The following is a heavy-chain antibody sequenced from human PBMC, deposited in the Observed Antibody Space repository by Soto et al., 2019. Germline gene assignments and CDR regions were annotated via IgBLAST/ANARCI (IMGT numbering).Heavy chain of an antibody. V-gene: IGHV4-4*07. Sequence: SETLSLTCTVSGGSISSYFWSWIRQPAGKGLEWIGRVHTSGSTTYNPSLKSRVTMSVDTSKNQFSLKLTSVTAADTAVYYCASSSLYGMDVWGQGTTVTVSS. CDR2: VHTSGST. J-gene: IGHJ6*02. CDR1: GGSISSYF. CDR3: ASSSLYGMDV.